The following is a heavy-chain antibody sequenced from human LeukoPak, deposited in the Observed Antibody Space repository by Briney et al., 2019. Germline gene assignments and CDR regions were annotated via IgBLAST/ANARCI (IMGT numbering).Heavy chain of an antibody. Sequence: GGSLRLSCAASGFTFSGSAMHWVRQASGKGLEWVGRIRSRANSYATAYAASVKGRFTISRDDSRNSVYLQMNSLKTEDTAVYYCARWRSGSCSDWGQGTLVTVSS. CDR2: IRSRANSYAT. V-gene: IGHV3-73*01. D-gene: IGHD2-15*01. J-gene: IGHJ4*02. CDR3: ARWRSGSCSD. CDR1: GFTFSGSA.